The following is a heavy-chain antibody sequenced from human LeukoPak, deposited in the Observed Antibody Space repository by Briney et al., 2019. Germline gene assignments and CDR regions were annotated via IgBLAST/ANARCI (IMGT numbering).Heavy chain of an antibody. CDR2: INHSGST. CDR1: GGSFSGYY. J-gene: IGHJ6*02. V-gene: IGHV4-34*01. D-gene: IGHD6-19*01. CDR3: ARGRRGLLTYYYYGMDV. Sequence: PSETLSLTCAVYGGSFSGYYWSWIRQPPGKGLEWIGEINHSGSTNYNPSLKSRVTISVDTPKNQFSLKLSSVTAADTAVYYCARGRRGLLTYYYYGMDVWGQGTTVTVSS.